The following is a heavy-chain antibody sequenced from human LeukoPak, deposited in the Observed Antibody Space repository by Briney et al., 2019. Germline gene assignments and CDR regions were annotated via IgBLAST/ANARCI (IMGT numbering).Heavy chain of an antibody. CDR3: ARTSAAGALGTFDI. D-gene: IGHD6-13*01. V-gene: IGHV4-59*01. CDR2: IYYSGST. J-gene: IGHJ3*02. Sequence: SGTLSLTCTVSGGSISSYYWSWIRQPPGKGLEWIGYIYYSGSTNYNPSLKSRVTISVDTSKNQFSLKLSSVTAADTAVYYCARTSAAGALGTFDIWGQGTMVTVSS. CDR1: GGSISSYY.